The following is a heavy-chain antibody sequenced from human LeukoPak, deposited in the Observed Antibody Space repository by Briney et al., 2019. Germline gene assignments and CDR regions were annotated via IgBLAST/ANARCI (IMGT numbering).Heavy chain of an antibody. CDR3: ARDGDSYGKPNDAFDI. CDR2: ISSSSSYI. D-gene: IGHD2-21*02. V-gene: IGHV3-21*01. Sequence: PGGSLRLSCAASGFTFSSYSMNWVRQAPGKGLEWVSSISSSSSYIYYADSVKGRFTISRDNAKNSLYLQMNSLRAEDTAVYYCARDGDSYGKPNDAFDIWGQGTMVTVSS. CDR1: GFTFSSYS. J-gene: IGHJ3*02.